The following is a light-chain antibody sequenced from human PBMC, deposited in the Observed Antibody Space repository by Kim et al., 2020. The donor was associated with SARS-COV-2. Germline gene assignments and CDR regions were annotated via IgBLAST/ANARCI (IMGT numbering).Light chain of an antibody. CDR2: GAS. V-gene: IGKV3-15*01. J-gene: IGKJ4*01. CDR3: QQYDDWPLT. Sequence: EIVMTQSPGTLSVSPGERATLSCRASQSVSSNLAWYRQKRGQAPRLLIYGASTRATGVPARFSGSGSGTEFILTISSLQSEDFAVYYCQQYDDWPLTFGGGTKVDIK. CDR1: QSVSSN.